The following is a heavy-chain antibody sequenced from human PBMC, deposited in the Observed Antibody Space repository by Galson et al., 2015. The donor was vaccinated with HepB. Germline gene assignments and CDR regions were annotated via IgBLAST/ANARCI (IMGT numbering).Heavy chain of an antibody. CDR1: GFTFSSYW. Sequence: SLRLSCAASGFTFSSYWMSWVRQVPGKGLEWVANIKQDGSEKYYVDSVKGRFTISRDNAKNSLYLQMNSLRAEDTAVYYCARDSPDAYYGMDVWGQGTTVTVSS. CDR2: IKQDGSEK. J-gene: IGHJ6*02. D-gene: IGHD5-24*01. CDR3: ARDSPDAYYGMDV. V-gene: IGHV3-7*03.